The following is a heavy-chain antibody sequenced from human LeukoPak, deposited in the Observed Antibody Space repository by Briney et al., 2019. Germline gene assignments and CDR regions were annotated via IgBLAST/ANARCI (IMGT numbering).Heavy chain of an antibody. D-gene: IGHD2-2*01. CDR1: GGSISSYY. CDR3: ARLRAQLLLGGWFDP. Sequence: PSETLSLTCTVSGGSISSYYWSWIRQPPGEALQWIGYIFFTGNTNYNPSLRSRVTISIDTSKNQFSLQLNSATAADTAVYYCARLRAQLLLGGWFDPWGQGTLVTVSS. CDR2: IFFTGNT. V-gene: IGHV4-59*08. J-gene: IGHJ5*02.